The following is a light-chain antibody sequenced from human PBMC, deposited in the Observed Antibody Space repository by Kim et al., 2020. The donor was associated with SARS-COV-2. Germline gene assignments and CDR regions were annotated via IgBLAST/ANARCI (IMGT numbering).Light chain of an antibody. CDR3: FSRDTDGPHNYV. Sequence: LGQTVRITCQGDSLRSYYAGWYQQKPGQAPLLVIYAKTNRPSGIPDRFSGSSSGNTASLTITGAQAEDEADYYCFSRDTDGPHNYVFGTGTKVTVL. V-gene: IGLV3-19*01. CDR1: SLRSYY. J-gene: IGLJ1*01. CDR2: AKT.